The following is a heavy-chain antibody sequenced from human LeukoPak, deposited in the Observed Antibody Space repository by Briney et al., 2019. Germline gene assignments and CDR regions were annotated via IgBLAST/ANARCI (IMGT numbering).Heavy chain of an antibody. D-gene: IGHD3-10*01. CDR1: GFTFSNAW. V-gene: IGHV3-15*01. Sequence: PGGSLRLSCAASGFTFSNAWMSWVRQAPGKGLVWVGRIKSKTDGGTTDYAAPVKGRFTISRDDSKNTLYLQMNSLKTEDTAVYYCTTGSPLPTMDPDYWGQGTLVTVSS. J-gene: IGHJ4*02. CDR3: TTGSPLPTMDPDY. CDR2: IKSKTDGGTT.